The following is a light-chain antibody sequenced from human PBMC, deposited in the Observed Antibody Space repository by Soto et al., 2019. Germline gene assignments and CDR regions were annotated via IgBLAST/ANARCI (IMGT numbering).Light chain of an antibody. CDR1: QSVSSSY. CDR3: PQYSILPLT. V-gene: IGKV3-20*01. Sequence: EIVLTQSPGTLSLSPGERATLSCRASQSVSSSYLAWYQQKPGQAPRLLIYGASSRATGIPDRFSGSGSGTDFTLTISRLEPVFFAVYYRPQYSILPLTFVLGT. J-gene: IGKJ1*01. CDR2: GAS.